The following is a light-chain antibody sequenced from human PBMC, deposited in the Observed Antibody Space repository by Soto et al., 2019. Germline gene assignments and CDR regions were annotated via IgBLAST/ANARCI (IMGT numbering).Light chain of an antibody. Sequence: DIQMTQSPSTLFAYVGDRVTITCRASQSVSRWLAWYQQKPGKAPKLLIYDASSLESGVPSRFSGSGSGTEFTLTISSLQPDDFATYYCQQYDTSSLITFGQGTRLEIK. J-gene: IGKJ5*01. V-gene: IGKV1-5*01. CDR2: DAS. CDR3: QQYDTSSLIT. CDR1: QSVSRW.